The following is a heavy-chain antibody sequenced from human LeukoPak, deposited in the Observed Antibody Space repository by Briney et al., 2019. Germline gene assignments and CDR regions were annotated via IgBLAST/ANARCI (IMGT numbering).Heavy chain of an antibody. V-gene: IGHV1-69*13. Sequence: SMKVSCKASGGTFSSYAISWVRQAPGQGLEWMGGIIPIFGTANYAQKFQGRVMITADESTSTAYMELSSLRSGDTAVYYCAGGIAAAGSFDYLGQGTLVTVSS. CDR2: IIPIFGTA. J-gene: IGHJ4*02. D-gene: IGHD6-13*01. CDR1: GGTFSSYA. CDR3: AGGIAAAGSFDY.